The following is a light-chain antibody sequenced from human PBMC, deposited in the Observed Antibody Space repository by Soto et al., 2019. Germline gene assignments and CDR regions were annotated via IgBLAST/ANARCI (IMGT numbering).Light chain of an antibody. CDR1: QSLLHSNGYNY. Sequence: DIVMTQSPLSLPVSPGEPASISCRSSQSLLHSNGYNYLDWYLRKPGQSPQLLIYLGSNRASGVPDRFSGSGSGTDFTLKISRVEAEDVGVYYCMQALQTWTFGQGT. CDR2: LGS. V-gene: IGKV2-28*01. J-gene: IGKJ1*01. CDR3: MQALQTWT.